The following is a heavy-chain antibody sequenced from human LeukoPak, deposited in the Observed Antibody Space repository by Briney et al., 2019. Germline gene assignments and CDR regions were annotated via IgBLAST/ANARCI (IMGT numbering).Heavy chain of an antibody. J-gene: IGHJ4*02. CDR3: ARHSDSSGFYFAY. Sequence: SETLSLTCTVSGGSISSYYWSWIRQPPGKGLEWIGYIYYSGSTTYNPSLKTRVTISVDTSENQFSLKLSSVTAADTAVYYCARHSDSSGFYFAYWGQGTLVTVSS. V-gene: IGHV4-59*08. CDR1: GGSISSYY. D-gene: IGHD3-22*01. CDR2: IYYSGST.